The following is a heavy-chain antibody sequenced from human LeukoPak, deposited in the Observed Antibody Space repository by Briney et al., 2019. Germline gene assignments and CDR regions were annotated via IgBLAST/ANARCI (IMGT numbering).Heavy chain of an antibody. CDR2: IYSGGST. CDR1: GFTFSSNY. Sequence: GGSLRLSCAASGFTFSSNYMSWVRQAPGKGLEWVSVIYSGGSTYYSDSMKGRFTISRDNSKNTLYLQMNSLRAEDTAVYYCARGNSTVWYFDYWGQGTLVTVSS. V-gene: IGHV3-66*01. CDR3: ARGNSTVWYFDY. D-gene: IGHD4-17*01. J-gene: IGHJ4*02.